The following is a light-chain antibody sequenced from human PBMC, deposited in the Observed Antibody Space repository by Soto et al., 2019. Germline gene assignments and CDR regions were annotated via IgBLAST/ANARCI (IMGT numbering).Light chain of an antibody. V-gene: IGLV1-40*01. CDR2: GNT. CDR1: SSNIGAGYD. Sequence: QALVTQPPSVSGAPGQRVTISCTGSSSNIGAGYDVHWYQQLPGTAPKLLIYGNTNRPSGVPDRFSGSKSGTSAFLAITGLQAEDEADYYCQSYDSSLSGYVFGTGTKLTVL. CDR3: QSYDSSLSGYV. J-gene: IGLJ1*01.